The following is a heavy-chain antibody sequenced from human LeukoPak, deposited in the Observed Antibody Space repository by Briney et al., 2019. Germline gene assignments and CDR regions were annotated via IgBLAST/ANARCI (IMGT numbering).Heavy chain of an antibody. D-gene: IGHD5-12*01. CDR3: ARDLLGYSGYDSPFDY. Sequence: PGGSLRLPCAASGFTFSSYGMHWVRQAPGKGLEWVAVIWYDGSNKYYADSVKGRFTISRDNSKNTLYLQMNSLRAEDTAVYYCARDLLGYSGYDSPFDYWGQGTLVTVSS. CDR1: GFTFSSYG. J-gene: IGHJ4*02. V-gene: IGHV3-33*01. CDR2: IWYDGSNK.